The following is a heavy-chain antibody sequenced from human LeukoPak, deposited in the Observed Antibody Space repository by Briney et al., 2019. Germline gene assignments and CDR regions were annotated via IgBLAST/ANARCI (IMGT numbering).Heavy chain of an antibody. CDR2: MNPNSGNT. Sequence: ASVKVSCKASGYTFTSYDINWVRLATGQGLEWMGWMNPNSGNTGYAQKFQGRVTMTRNTSISTAYMELSSLRSEDTAVYYCARAIRQQLVRRYYYYYYMDVWGKGTTVTVSS. CDR1: GYTFTSYD. J-gene: IGHJ6*03. D-gene: IGHD6-13*01. V-gene: IGHV1-8*01. CDR3: ARAIRQQLVRRYYYYYYMDV.